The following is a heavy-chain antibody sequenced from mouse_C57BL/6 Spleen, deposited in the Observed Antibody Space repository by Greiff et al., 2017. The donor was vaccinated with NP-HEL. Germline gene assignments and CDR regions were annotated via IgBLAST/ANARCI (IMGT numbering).Heavy chain of an antibody. J-gene: IGHJ4*01. CDR2: INPSTGGT. CDR1: GYSFTGYY. V-gene: IGHV1-42*01. Sequence: EVQLQQSGPVLVKPGASVKISCKASGYSFTGYYMNWVKQSPEKSLEWIGEINPSTGGTTYNQKFKAKATLTVDKSSSTAYMQLKSLTSEDSAVYYCARDGSSPYYYAMDYWGQGTSVTVSS. CDR3: ARDGSSPYYYAMDY. D-gene: IGHD1-1*01.